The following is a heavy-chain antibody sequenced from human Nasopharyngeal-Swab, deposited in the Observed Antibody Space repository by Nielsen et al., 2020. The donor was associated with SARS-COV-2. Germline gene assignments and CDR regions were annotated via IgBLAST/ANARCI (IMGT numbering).Heavy chain of an antibody. J-gene: IGHJ6*03. Sequence: SETLSLTCAVSGGSISSGVYCWSWIRQPPGKGLEWIGNIYYSGSTYYNPSLQSRVTISGDTSKNHFSLKLSSATAADTAVYYCARVGPAVGFEEYYYYYMDVWGKGTTVTVSS. CDR1: GGSISSGVYC. CDR3: ARVGPAVGFEEYYYYYMDV. V-gene: IGHV4-30-4*07. D-gene: IGHD6-13*01. CDR2: IYYSGST.